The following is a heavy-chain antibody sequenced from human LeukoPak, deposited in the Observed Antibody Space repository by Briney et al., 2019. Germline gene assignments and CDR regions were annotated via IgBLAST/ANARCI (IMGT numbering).Heavy chain of an antibody. D-gene: IGHD2-8*01. J-gene: IGHJ3*02. V-gene: IGHV1-46*01. CDR1: GYTFTSYY. Sequence: GASVKVSCKASGYTFTSYYMHWVRQAPGQGLEWMGIINPCGGSTSYPQKFQGRVTMTRDTSTSTVYMELSSLRSEDTAVYYCARVAGILMVYVPQGSYAFDIWGEGTMVTVSS. CDR3: ARVAGILMVYVPQGSYAFDI. CDR2: INPCGGST.